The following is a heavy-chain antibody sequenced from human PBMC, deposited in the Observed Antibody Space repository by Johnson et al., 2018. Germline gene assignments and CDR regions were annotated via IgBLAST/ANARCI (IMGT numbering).Heavy chain of an antibody. CDR1: GFTFSSYW. J-gene: IGHJ6*03. V-gene: IGHV3-74*02. CDR3: ARVDSPYYYYYMDV. Sequence: VQLVQSGGGVVQPGRSLRLSCAASGFTFSSYWMHWVRQAPGKGLVWVSRINSDGRGTTYADSVKGRFTISRDNAKNTLYLQMNSRRAEDTAVYYCARVDSPYYYYYMDVWGKGTTVTVSS. CDR2: INSDGRGT.